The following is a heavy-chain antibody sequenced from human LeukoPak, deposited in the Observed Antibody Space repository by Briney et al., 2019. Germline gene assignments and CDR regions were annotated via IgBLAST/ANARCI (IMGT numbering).Heavy chain of an antibody. CDR1: GFTFSDAW. Sequence: GRSLRLSCAASGFTFSDAWMSWVRQAPGKGLEWVGRIKSKTNVETTDCAAPVKGRFTISRDDSKSMLYLQMNSLKTEDTAVYYCTTAGLGNWGQGTLVTVSS. CDR3: TTAGLGN. V-gene: IGHV3-15*01. D-gene: IGHD7-27*01. J-gene: IGHJ4*02. CDR2: IKSKTNVETT.